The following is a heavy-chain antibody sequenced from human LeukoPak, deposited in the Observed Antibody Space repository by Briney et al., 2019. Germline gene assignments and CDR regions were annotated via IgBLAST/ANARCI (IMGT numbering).Heavy chain of an antibody. CDR1: GGSISSYY. Sequence: KSSETLSLTCTVSGGSISSYYWSWIRQPPGKGLEWIGYIYYSGSTNYNPSLKSRVTISVDTAKDQFSLKLSSVSAADTAVYYCARGVGEYSNSDGYWGQGTLVTVSS. D-gene: IGHD6-6*01. V-gene: IGHV4-59*01. CDR2: IYYSGST. J-gene: IGHJ4*02. CDR3: ARGVGEYSNSDGY.